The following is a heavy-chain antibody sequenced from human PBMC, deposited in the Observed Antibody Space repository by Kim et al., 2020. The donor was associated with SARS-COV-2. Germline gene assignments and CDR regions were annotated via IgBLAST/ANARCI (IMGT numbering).Heavy chain of an antibody. V-gene: IGHV4-59*01. J-gene: IGHJ6*02. CDR1: GGSISSYY. CDR3: ARVRRGCSGGSCYPTPGDHGMDV. D-gene: IGHD2-15*01. CDR2: IYYSGST. Sequence: SETLSLTCTVSGGSISSYYWSWIRQPPGKGLEWIGYIYYSGSTNYNPSLKSRVTISVDTSKNQFSLKLSSVTAADTAVYYCARVRRGCSGGSCYPTPGDHGMDVWGQGTTVTVSS.